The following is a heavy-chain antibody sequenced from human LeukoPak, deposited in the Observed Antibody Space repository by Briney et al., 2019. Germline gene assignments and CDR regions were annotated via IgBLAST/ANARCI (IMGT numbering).Heavy chain of an antibody. Sequence: GGSLRLSCAASGFTFSSYGMHWVRQAPGKGLEWVAFIRYDGSNKYYVDSVKGRFTISRDNAKNSLYLQMNSLRAEDTAVYYCARNFGQLWGQGTLVTVSS. J-gene: IGHJ4*02. V-gene: IGHV3-30*02. CDR2: IRYDGSNK. D-gene: IGHD5-18*01. CDR1: GFTFSSYG. CDR3: ARNFGQL.